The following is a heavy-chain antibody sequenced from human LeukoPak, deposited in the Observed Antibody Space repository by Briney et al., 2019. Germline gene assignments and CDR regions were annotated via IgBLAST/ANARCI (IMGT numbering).Heavy chain of an antibody. CDR3: AKDWASMTTVTTGLFDY. CDR2: ISWNSGSI. J-gene: IGHJ4*02. V-gene: IGHV3-9*01. Sequence: NPGGSLRLSCAASGFTFDDYAMHWVRQAPGKGLEWVSGISWNSGSIGYADSVKGRFTISRDNAKNSLYLQMNSLRAEDTALYYCAKDWASMTTVTTGLFDYWGQGTLVTVSS. D-gene: IGHD4-17*01. CDR1: GFTFDDYA.